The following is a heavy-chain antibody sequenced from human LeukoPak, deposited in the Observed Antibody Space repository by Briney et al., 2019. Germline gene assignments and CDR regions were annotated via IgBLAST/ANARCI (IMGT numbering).Heavy chain of an antibody. Sequence: GGSLRLSCAASGFTFSTYWMAWVRQAPGKGLEWVAVISYDGSNKYYADSVKGRFTISRDNSKNTLYLQMNSLRAEDTAVYYCAKDQYSSGYCSGGSCYYYGMDVWGQGTTVTVSS. V-gene: IGHV3-30*18. CDR3: AKDQYSSGYCSGGSCYYYGMDV. CDR2: ISYDGSNK. J-gene: IGHJ6*02. D-gene: IGHD2-15*01. CDR1: GFTFSTYW.